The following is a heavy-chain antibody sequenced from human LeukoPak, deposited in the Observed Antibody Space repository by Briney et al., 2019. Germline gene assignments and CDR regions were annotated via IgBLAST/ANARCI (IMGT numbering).Heavy chain of an antibody. CDR3: ARHPGYSPLGGFYYFDY. CDR1: GGSISSSSYY. CDR2: LYYSGST. D-gene: IGHD6-13*01. J-gene: IGHJ4*02. V-gene: IGHV4-39*01. Sequence: SETLSLTCTVSGGSISSSSYYWGWIRQPPGKGLEWIGSLYYSGSTYYNPSLKSRVTISVDTSKNQFSLKLSSVTAADTAVYYWARHPGYSPLGGFYYFDYGGQGTLVTVSS.